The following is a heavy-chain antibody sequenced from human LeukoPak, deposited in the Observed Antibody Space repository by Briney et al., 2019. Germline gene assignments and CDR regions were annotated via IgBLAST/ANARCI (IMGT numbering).Heavy chain of an antibody. D-gene: IGHD3-9*01. CDR2: INSDGSST. Sequence: GGSLRLSCAASGFTFSSYWMHWVRHAPGKGLVWVSRINSDGSSTSYADSVKGRFTISRDNAKNTLYLQMNSLRAEDTAVYYCARSEALRYFDWPGPYDYWGQGTLVTVSS. CDR3: ARSEALRYFDWPGPYDY. CDR1: GFTFSSYW. V-gene: IGHV3-74*01. J-gene: IGHJ4*02.